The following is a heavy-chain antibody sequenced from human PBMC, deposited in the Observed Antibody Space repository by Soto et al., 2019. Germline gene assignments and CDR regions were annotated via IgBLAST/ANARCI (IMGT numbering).Heavy chain of an antibody. D-gene: IGHD4-4*01. CDR1: GGSISSHY. CDR2: YFSSDYT. Sequence: PSEALSLISNVSGGSISSHYWNWIWQPADKGLDGICSYFSSDYTNYNHSLKSRVTMSVDTSKNHFSLRLTSVTAADTAISSCARDRGGNSTPDDFDIWGQGTMVTVSS. J-gene: IGHJ3*02. CDR3: ARDRGGNSTPDDFDI. V-gene: IGHV4-4*07.